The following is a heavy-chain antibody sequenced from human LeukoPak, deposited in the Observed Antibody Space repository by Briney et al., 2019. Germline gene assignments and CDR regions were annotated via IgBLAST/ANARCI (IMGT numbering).Heavy chain of an antibody. CDR3: ARDPNVDATPIAY. CDR2: IIPIFPIT. V-gene: IGHV1-69*04. J-gene: IGHJ4*02. CDR1: GGTFSSYA. D-gene: IGHD2-15*01. Sequence: SVTVSCKASGGTFSSYAISWVRQAPGQGLEWMGRIIPIFPITNYAQKLQGRVTITADKSTSTAYMEVRSLKSEDTAVYYCARDPNVDATPIAYWDQGTLLIVTS.